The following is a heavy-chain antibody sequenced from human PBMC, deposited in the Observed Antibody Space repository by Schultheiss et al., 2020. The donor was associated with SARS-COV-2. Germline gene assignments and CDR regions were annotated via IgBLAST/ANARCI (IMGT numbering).Heavy chain of an antibody. CDR2: ISSSGSTI. CDR3: AKASDSGWPTFYFDF. V-gene: IGHV3-11*01. CDR1: GFTFSDYY. D-gene: IGHD6-19*01. J-gene: IGHJ4*02. Sequence: GGSLRLSCAASGFTFSDYYMSWIRQAPGKGLEWVSYISSSGSTIYYADSVKGRFTISRDNAKNSLYLQMNSLRAEDTAVYYCAKASDSGWPTFYFDFWGQGTLVTVSS.